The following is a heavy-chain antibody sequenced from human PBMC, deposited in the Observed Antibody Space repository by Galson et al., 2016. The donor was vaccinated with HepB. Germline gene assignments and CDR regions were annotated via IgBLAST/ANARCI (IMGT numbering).Heavy chain of an antibody. D-gene: IGHD3-16*01. CDR1: GLTFSRDG. J-gene: IGHJ4*02. V-gene: IGHV3-33*01. CDR3: ARAHTIMLNYFDY. Sequence: SLRLSCAASGLTFSRDGMHWVRQPPGKGLEWVAVIWSDGNTKFSADSVKGRFTISRENSKNTLFLQMNSLRAEDTAVYYCARAHTIMLNYFDYWGQGTLVTVSS. CDR2: IWSDGNTK.